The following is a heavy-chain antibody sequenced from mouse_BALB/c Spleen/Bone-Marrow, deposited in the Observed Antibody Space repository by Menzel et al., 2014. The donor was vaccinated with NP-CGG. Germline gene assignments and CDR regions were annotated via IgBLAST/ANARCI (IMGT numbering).Heavy chain of an antibody. CDR1: GYSFTTYW. J-gene: IGHJ3*01. D-gene: IGHD1-1*01. V-gene: IGHV1S126*01. CDR2: IDPSDSET. Sequence: VQLQQSGPQLVRPGASVKISCKASGYSFTTYWMHWVKQRPGQGLEWIGMIDPSDSETRLNQKFKDKATLTVDKSSSTAYKQLSSPTSEDSAVYYCASYASSPAYFAYWGQGTLVTVSA. CDR3: ASYASSPAYFAY.